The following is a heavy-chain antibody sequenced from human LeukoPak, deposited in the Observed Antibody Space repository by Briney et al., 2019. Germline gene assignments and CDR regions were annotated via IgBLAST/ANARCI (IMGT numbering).Heavy chain of an antibody. CDR3: ASGFTFGGVIAPNPFDY. J-gene: IGHJ4*02. CDR2: IYYSGST. CDR1: GGSISSSSYY. Sequence: SETLSLTYTVSGGSISSSSYYWGWIRQPPGKGLEWIGSIYYSGSTYYTPSLKSRVTISVDTSKNQFSLKLSSVTAADTAVYYCASGFTFGGVIAPNPFDYWGQGTLVTVSS. V-gene: IGHV4-39*07. D-gene: IGHD3-16*02.